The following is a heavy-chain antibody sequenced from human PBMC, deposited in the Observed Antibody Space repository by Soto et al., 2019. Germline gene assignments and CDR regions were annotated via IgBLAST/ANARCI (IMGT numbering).Heavy chain of an antibody. CDR1: GYTFTSYD. V-gene: IGHV1-8*01. J-gene: IGHJ4*02. Sequence: QVQLVQSGAEVKKPGASVKVSCKASGYTFTSYDINWVRQATGQGLEWMGWMNPNSGNTGYAQKFQGRVTMTRNTSISTAYMELTRLRSEDTAVYYCAREKGLSWTIDYWGQGTLVTVSS. CDR2: MNPNSGNT. D-gene: IGHD6-13*01. CDR3: AREKGLSWTIDY.